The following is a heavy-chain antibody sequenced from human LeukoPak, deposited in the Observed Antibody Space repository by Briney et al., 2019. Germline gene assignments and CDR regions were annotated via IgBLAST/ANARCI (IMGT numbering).Heavy chain of an antibody. CDR3: ATLLNIIAVAGTGGTQNWFDP. Sequence: PSETLSLTCTVSGGSISSSSYYWGWIRQPPGKGLEWIGSIYYSGSTYYNPSLESRVTISVDTSKNQFSLKLSSVTAADTAVYYCATLLNIIAVAGTGGTQNWFDPWGQGTLVTVSS. V-gene: IGHV4-39*01. D-gene: IGHD6-19*01. J-gene: IGHJ5*02. CDR2: IYYSGST. CDR1: GGSISSSSYY.